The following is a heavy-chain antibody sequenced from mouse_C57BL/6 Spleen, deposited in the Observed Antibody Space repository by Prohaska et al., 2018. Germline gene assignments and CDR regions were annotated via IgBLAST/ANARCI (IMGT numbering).Heavy chain of an antibody. V-gene: IGHV1-50*01. CDR1: GYTFTSYW. Sequence: QVQLQQPGAELVKPGASVKLSCKASGYTFTSYWMQWVKQRPGQGLEWIGEIDPSDSYTNYNQKFKGKATLTVDTSSSTAYMQLSSLTSEDSAVYYCARGEDYWGQGTSVTVSS. CDR3: ARGEDY. J-gene: IGHJ4*01. CDR2: IDPSDSYT.